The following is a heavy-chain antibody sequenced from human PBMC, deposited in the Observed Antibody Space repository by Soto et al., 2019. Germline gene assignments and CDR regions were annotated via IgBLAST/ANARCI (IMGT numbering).Heavy chain of an antibody. V-gene: IGHV4-30-2*01. CDR3: ARSREFDY. CDR2: IFPSGTT. CDR1: GGSLSGATYS. Sequence: ASETLSLTCGVSGGSLSGATYSWNWVRQPPGKGLEWIGYIFPSGTTYYNPSLKSRVTISIDVSKNQSSLSLRSLTAADTAVYYCARSREFDYWSQGTLVTVSS. J-gene: IGHJ4*02.